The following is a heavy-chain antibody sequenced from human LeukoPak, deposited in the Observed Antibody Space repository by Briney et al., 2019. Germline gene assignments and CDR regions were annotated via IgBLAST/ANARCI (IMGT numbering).Heavy chain of an antibody. D-gene: IGHD5-24*01. CDR2: ISASSTSI. CDR3: ARELVEMATIDY. J-gene: IGHJ4*02. CDR1: GFTFSSYS. V-gene: IGHV3-48*02. Sequence: PGGSLRLSCVGSGFTFSSYSMNWVRQAPGKGLEWVSYISASSTSIYYADSVKGRFTVSRDNAKDSLYLHMNSLRDEDTAVYYCARELVEMATIDYWGQGTLVTVSS.